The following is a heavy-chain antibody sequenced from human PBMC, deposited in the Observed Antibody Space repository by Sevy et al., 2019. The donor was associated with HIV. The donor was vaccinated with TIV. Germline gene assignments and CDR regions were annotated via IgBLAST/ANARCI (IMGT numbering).Heavy chain of an antibody. V-gene: IGHV4-34*01. Sequence: SETLSLTCAVYGGSFSGYYWSWIRQPPGEGLEWIGEIIPSGITNYNPALNSRVTNTIDTSKNQFSLKVKSVTAADTAIYYCARGQWEHPYWGQGTQVTVSS. CDR3: ARGQWEHPY. D-gene: IGHD1-26*01. CDR2: IIPSGIT. CDR1: GGSFSGYY. J-gene: IGHJ4*02.